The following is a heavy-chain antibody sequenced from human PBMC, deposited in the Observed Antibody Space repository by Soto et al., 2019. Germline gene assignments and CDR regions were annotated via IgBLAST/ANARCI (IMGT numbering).Heavy chain of an antibody. CDR1: GFTFSDYY. D-gene: IGHD3-22*01. V-gene: IGHV3-11*01. J-gene: IGHJ4*02. CDR2: ISSSGDII. CDR3: ARDLGYYDSSGSLDY. Sequence: EGSLRLSCAASGFTFSDYYMSWIRQAPGKGLEWVSYISSSGDIIYYADSMKGRFTISRDNAKNSLYLQMNNLRAEDTAVYYCARDLGYYDSSGSLDYWGQVTLRTVSS.